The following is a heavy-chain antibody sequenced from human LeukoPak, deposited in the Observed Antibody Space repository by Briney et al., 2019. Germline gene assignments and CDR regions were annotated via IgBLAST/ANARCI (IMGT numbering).Heavy chain of an antibody. CDR3: ARSWFGELLAAFDI. J-gene: IGHJ3*02. CDR1: GGSISSYY. Sequence: SETLSLTCTVSGGSISSYYWSWIRQPPGKGLEWIGYIYTSGSTNYNPSLKSRVTISVDTSKNQFSLKLSSVTAADTAVYYRARSWFGELLAAFDIWGQGTMVTVSS. D-gene: IGHD3-10*01. V-gene: IGHV4-4*09. CDR2: IYTSGST.